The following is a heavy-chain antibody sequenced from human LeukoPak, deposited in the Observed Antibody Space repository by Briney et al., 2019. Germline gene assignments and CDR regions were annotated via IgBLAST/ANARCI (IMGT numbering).Heavy chain of an antibody. Sequence: ASVKVSCKASVFTFTSSAMQWVRQARGQRLEWIGWIVVGSGNTNYAQKFQERVTITRDMSTSTAYMELSSLRSEDTAVYYCAAVGYYDSSGYYVHFDYWGQGTLVTVSS. CDR2: IVVGSGNT. V-gene: IGHV1-58*02. CDR1: VFTFTSSA. CDR3: AAVGYYDSSGYYVHFDY. J-gene: IGHJ4*02. D-gene: IGHD3-22*01.